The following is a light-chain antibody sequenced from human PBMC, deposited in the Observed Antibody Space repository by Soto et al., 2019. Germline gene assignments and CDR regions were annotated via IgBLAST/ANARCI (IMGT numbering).Light chain of an antibody. V-gene: IGLV4-60*02. CDR2: LEGSGSY. CDR1: SGHSSYI. CDR3: ETWDSNTRV. J-gene: IGLJ3*02. Sequence: QSVLTQSSSASASRGSSVKLTCTLSSGHSSYIIAWHQQQPGKAPRSLMKLEGSGSYNKGSGVPDRLSGSSSGADRYLTISNLQFEDEADYYCETWDSNTRVFGGGTKLTVL.